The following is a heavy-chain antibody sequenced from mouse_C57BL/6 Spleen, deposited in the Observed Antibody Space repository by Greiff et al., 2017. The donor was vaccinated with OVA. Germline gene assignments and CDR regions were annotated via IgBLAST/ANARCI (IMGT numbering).Heavy chain of an antibody. Sequence: QVQLKQPGAELVKPGASVKMSCKASGYTFTSYWITWVKQRPGQGLEWIGDIYPGSGSTNYNEKFKSKATLTVDTSSSTAYMQLSSLTSEDSAVYYCASSDGYFWYFEGWGTGTTVTVAS. CDR3: ASSDGYFWYFEG. D-gene: IGHD2-3*01. V-gene: IGHV1-55*01. J-gene: IGHJ1*03. CDR1: GYTFTSYW. CDR2: IYPGSGST.